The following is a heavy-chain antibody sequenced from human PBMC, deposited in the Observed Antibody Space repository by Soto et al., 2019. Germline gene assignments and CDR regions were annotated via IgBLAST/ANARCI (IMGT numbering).Heavy chain of an antibody. D-gene: IGHD4-17*01. CDR2: ISAYNGNT. CDR1: GYTFTSYG. Sequence: GASVKVSCKASGYTFTSYGISWVRQAPGQGLEWMGWISAYNGNTNYAQKLQGRVTMTTDTSTSTAYMELSSLRSEDTAVYYCASGYGGNSAPYFDYWGQGTLVTVSS. J-gene: IGHJ4*02. CDR3: ASGYGGNSAPYFDY. V-gene: IGHV1-18*01.